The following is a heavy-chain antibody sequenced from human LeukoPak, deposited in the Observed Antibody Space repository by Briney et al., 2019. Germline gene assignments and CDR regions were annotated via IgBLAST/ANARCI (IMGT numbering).Heavy chain of an antibody. V-gene: IGHV4-39*07. D-gene: IGHD3-22*01. J-gene: IGHJ4*02. CDR3: AREAGYYYDSSDYYLLDY. Sequence: PSETLSLTCTVSGGSINSSTYYWGWVRQPPGKGLEWIGTISYSGTTYSNPSLKSRVTISLDTSKNQFSLKLSSVTAADTAVYYCAREAGYYYDSSDYYLLDYWGQGTLVTVS. CDR2: ISYSGTT. CDR1: GGSINSSTYY.